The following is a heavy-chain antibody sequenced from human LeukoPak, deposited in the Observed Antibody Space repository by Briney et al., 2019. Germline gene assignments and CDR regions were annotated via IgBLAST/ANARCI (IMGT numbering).Heavy chain of an antibody. D-gene: IGHD3-22*01. CDR2: IIPILGIA. CDR3: ARGPYDSSGYYYTALDY. J-gene: IGHJ4*02. Sequence: SVTVSCTASGGTFSSYAISWVRQAPGQGLEWMGRIIPILGIANYAQKFQGRVTITADKSTSTAYMELSSLRSEDTAVYYCARGPYDSSGYYYTALDYWGQGTLVTVSS. CDR1: GGTFSSYA. V-gene: IGHV1-69*04.